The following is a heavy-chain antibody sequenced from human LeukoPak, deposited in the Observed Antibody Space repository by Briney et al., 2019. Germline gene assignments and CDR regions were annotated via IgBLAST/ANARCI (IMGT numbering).Heavy chain of an antibody. V-gene: IGHV1-2*02. Sequence: GASVKVSCKASGYTFTGYYMHWVRQAPGQGLEWMGWINPNSGGTNYAQKFQGRVTMTGDTSISTACMELSRLRSDDTAVYYCAREYIVATMGYFDYWGQGTLVTVSS. CDR1: GYTFTGYY. CDR3: AREYIVATMGYFDY. D-gene: IGHD5-12*01. CDR2: INPNSGGT. J-gene: IGHJ4*02.